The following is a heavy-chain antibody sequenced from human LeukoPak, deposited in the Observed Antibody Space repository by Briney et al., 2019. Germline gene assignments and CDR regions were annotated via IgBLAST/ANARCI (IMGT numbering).Heavy chain of an antibody. J-gene: IGHJ4*02. CDR3: VRALVAATGLSDY. Sequence: GGSLRLSCAASGFTFKTHSINWVRQAPGKGLEWISSISSSGSEMYYADSVEGRFTISRDNARNSLYLQMNSLRAEDTAVYFCVRALVAATGLSDYWGQGVLVTVSS. D-gene: IGHD1-26*01. CDR1: GFTFKTHS. V-gene: IGHV3-21*01. CDR2: ISSSGSEM.